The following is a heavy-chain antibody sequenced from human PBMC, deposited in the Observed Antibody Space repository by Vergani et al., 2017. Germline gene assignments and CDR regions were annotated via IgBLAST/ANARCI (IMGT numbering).Heavy chain of an antibody. V-gene: IGHV1-69*08. Sequence: QVQLVQSGAEVKKPGSSVKVSCKASGGTFSSYTISWVRQAPGQGLEWMGRIIPILGIANYAQKFQGRVTITADKSPSTAYMELSSLRSEDTAVYYCARDQGVGATYYYYYGMDVWGQGTTVTVSS. D-gene: IGHD1-26*01. J-gene: IGHJ6*02. CDR3: ARDQGVGATYYYYYGMDV. CDR2: IIPILGIA. CDR1: GGTFSSYT.